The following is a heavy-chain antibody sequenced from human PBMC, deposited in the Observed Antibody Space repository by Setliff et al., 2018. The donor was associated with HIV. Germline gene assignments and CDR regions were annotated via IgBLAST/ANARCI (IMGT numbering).Heavy chain of an antibody. CDR2: IFHSGST. V-gene: IGHV4-59*11. J-gene: IGHJ4*02. D-gene: IGHD3-10*01. CDR3: ATGITVAPDY. CDR1: GYSISSHY. Sequence: LSLTCTVSGYSISSHYWSWIRQPPGKGLEWIGEIFHSGSTNYNPSLKSRVTISVDKSKNQFSLKLSSVTAADTAVYYCATGITVAPDYWGQGSLVTVSS.